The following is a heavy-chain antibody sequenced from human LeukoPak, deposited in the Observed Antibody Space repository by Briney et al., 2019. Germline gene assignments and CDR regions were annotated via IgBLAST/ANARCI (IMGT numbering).Heavy chain of an antibody. CDR1: GGSFSGYY. V-gene: IGHV4-34*01. Sequence: SETLSLTCAVYGGSFSGYYWSWIRQPPGKGLEWIGEINHSGSTNYNPSLKSRVTISVDTSKNRFSLKLSSVTAADTAVYYCARNPNYGGNAVRDYWGQGTLVTVSS. D-gene: IGHD4-23*01. CDR2: INHSGST. CDR3: ARNPNYGGNAVRDY. J-gene: IGHJ4*02.